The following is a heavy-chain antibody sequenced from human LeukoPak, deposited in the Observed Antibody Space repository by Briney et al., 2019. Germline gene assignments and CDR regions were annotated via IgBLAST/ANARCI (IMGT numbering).Heavy chain of an antibody. CDR3: AKIGEYSPGGPMDV. D-gene: IGHD5-18*01. CDR1: GFTFRNYA. CDR2: ISGGGGGT. V-gene: IGHV3-23*01. Sequence: GGSLRLSCAASGFTFRNYAMNWVRQAPGKGLEWVSGISGGGGGTYYVDSVKGRFTISRDNSKNTVYMQVNSLRADDTAVYYCAKIGEYSPGGPMDVWGQGTTVTVSS. J-gene: IGHJ6*02.